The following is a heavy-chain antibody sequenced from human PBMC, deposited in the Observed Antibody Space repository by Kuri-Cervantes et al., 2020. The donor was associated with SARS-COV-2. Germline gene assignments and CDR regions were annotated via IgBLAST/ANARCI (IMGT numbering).Heavy chain of an antibody. CDR3: ARVDGSWYFLY. CDR2: IYYSGST. V-gene: IGHV4-39*07. Sequence: SETLSLTCTVSGGSISSSSYYWGWIRQPPGKGLEWIGSIYYSGSTYYNPSLKSRVTISVDTSKNQFSLKLSSVTAADTAVYYCARVDGSWYFLYWGQGTLVTVSS. CDR1: GGSISSSSYY. J-gene: IGHJ4*02. D-gene: IGHD6-13*01.